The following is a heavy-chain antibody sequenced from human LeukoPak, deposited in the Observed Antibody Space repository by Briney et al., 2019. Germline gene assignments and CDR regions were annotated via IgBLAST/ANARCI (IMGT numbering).Heavy chain of an antibody. J-gene: IGHJ4*02. Sequence: GGSLRLSCTASGFTFGDHAMSWVRQAPGKGLEWVGFIRSKAYGGTTEYAASVKGRFTISRDDSKSIAYLQMNSLKTEDTAVYYCTRSESVYGSGSYYLPLDYWGQGTLVTVSS. V-gene: IGHV3-49*04. CDR2: IRSKAYGGTT. D-gene: IGHD3-10*01. CDR3: TRSESVYGSGSYYLPLDY. CDR1: GFTFGDHA.